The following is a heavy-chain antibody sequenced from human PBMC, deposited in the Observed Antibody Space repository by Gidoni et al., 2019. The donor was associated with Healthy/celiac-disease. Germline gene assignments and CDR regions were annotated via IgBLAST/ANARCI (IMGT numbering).Heavy chain of an antibody. CDR3: ARIKVKGYYFDY. CDR1: GGSISSYY. CDR2: IYYSGST. Sequence: TASGGSISSYYWSWIRQPPGKGLEWIGYIYYSGSTNYNPSLKSRVTISVDTSKNQFSLKLSSVTAADTAVYYCARIKVKGYYFDYWGQGTLVTVSS. J-gene: IGHJ4*02. V-gene: IGHV4-59*01.